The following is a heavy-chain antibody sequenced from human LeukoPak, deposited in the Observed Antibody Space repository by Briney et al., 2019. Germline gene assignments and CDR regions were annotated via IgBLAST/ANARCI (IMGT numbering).Heavy chain of an antibody. Sequence: ASAKVSCKVSGYTLTELSMHWVRQAPGKGLEWMGGFDPEDGETIYAQKFQGRVTMTEDTSTDTAYMELSSLRSEDTAVYYCATAKPSVRYSPPDYWGQGTLVTVSS. CDR3: ATAKPSVRYSPPDY. D-gene: IGHD2-21*01. J-gene: IGHJ4*02. V-gene: IGHV1-24*01. CDR1: GYTLTELS. CDR2: FDPEDGET.